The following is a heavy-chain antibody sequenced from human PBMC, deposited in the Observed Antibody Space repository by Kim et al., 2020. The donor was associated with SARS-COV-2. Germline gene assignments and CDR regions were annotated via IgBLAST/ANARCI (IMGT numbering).Heavy chain of an antibody. J-gene: IGHJ3*02. V-gene: IGHV3-9*01. Sequence: GGSLRLSCAASGFTFGGYAMHWVRQAPGKGLEWVSGISWNSGSIDYADSVKGRFTISRDNAKNSLYLQMNSLRAEDTALYYCANDIQGVGSYSSMLRDDFDIWGQGTMVTVSS. CDR1: GFTFGGYA. D-gene: IGHD1-26*01. CDR2: ISWNSGSI. CDR3: ANDIQGVGSYSSMLRDDFDI.